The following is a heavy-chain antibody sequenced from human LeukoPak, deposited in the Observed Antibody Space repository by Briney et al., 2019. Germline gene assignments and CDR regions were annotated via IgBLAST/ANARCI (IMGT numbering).Heavy chain of an antibody. Sequence: PGGSLRLSCAASGFTFDDYAMHWVRQAPGKGLEWVSVISGSGGGTYYADSVKGRFTISRDNSKNTLYLQMNSLRAEDTGVYYCARVTYGSGTYGAFDYWGQGTLVTVSS. J-gene: IGHJ4*02. D-gene: IGHD3-10*01. CDR1: GFTFDDYA. V-gene: IGHV3-23*01. CDR3: ARVTYGSGTYGAFDY. CDR2: ISGSGGGT.